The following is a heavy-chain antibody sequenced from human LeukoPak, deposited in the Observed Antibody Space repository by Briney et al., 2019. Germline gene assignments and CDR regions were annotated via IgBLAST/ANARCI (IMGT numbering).Heavy chain of an antibody. CDR2: IAGSGYST. J-gene: IGHJ4*02. CDR3: ARGGAYGSGSYLAD. V-gene: IGHV3-23*01. D-gene: IGHD3-10*01. Sequence: GGSLTLSCAASGFMLSSYGMSWVRQAPGKGLEWVSSIAGSGYSTNYADSVKGRFTISRDYSKSTLYLQMNSLRDDDTAIYYCARGGAYGSGSYLADWGQGILVTVSS. CDR1: GFMLSSYG.